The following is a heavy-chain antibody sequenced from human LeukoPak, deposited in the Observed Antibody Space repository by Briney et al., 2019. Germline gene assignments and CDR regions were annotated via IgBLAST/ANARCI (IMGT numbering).Heavy chain of an antibody. D-gene: IGHD3-22*01. V-gene: IGHV1-46*01. CDR3: SRCASYDSSGYYGF. Sequence: ASVTVTCMASGYTFTNYYVHWVRQAPGQGLEGMGIIYPSGGSTRYAQKFQCIVTISTDTSTNTIYMELRSLRSEDTAVYYCSRCASYDSSGYYGFWGQGTLVTVSS. CDR1: GYTFTNYY. CDR2: IYPSGGST. J-gene: IGHJ4*02.